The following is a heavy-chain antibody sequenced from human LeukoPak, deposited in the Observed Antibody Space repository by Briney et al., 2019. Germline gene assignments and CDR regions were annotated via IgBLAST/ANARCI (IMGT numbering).Heavy chain of an antibody. CDR1: GFTFSSYA. V-gene: IGHV3-23*01. Sequence: GGSLRLSCAASGFTFSSYAMSCVRQAPGKGVEWVSAISGSGGSTYYADSVKGRFTISRDNSKNTLYLQMNSLRAEDTAVYYCAKTHKLLWFGDYWGQGTLVTVSS. J-gene: IGHJ4*02. D-gene: IGHD3-10*01. CDR2: ISGSGGST. CDR3: AKTHKLLWFGDY.